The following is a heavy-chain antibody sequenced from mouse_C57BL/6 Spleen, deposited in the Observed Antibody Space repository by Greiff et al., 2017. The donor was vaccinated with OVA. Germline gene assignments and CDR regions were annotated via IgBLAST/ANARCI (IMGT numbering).Heavy chain of an antibody. Sequence: VQLQQSGPELVKPGASVKISCKASGYTFSSSWMNWVKQRPGKGLEWIGRIYPDDGGTNYNEKFKGKATLPAGKSSSTAYMQLSSLTSDDSAVYFCARGLGLHGYFGVWGTGTTVTVSS. CDR2: IYPDDGGT. J-gene: IGHJ1*03. CDR3: ARGLGLHGYFGV. V-gene: IGHV1-82*01. CDR1: GYTFSSSW. D-gene: IGHD4-1*01.